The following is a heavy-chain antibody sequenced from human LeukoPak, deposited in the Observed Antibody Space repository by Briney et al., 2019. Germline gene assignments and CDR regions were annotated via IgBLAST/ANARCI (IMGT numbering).Heavy chain of an antibody. CDR2: ICSGGGT. CDR3: ARGYSGTGF. CDR1: GFTVSGTY. J-gene: IGHJ4*02. D-gene: IGHD1-26*01. V-gene: IGHV3-53*01. Sequence: PGGSLRLSCAASGFTVSGTYMSCVLQAPGKGLEWVSLICSGGGTYYADSVKGRFNISSDNSKNTLYLQMNSLRADDTAAYYCARGYSGTGFWGQGTPVTVSS.